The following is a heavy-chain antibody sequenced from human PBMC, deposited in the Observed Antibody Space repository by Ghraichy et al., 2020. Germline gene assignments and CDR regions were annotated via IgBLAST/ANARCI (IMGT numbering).Heavy chain of an antibody. CDR3: ARGGWGGLYSSSWYGYFQH. J-gene: IGHJ1*01. CDR2: INHSGST. D-gene: IGHD6-13*01. Sequence: SQTLSLTCAVYGGSFSGYYWSWIRQPPGKGLEWIGEINHSGSTNYNPSLKSRVTISVDTSKNQFSLKLSSVTAADTAVYYCARGGWGGLYSSSWYGYFQHWAQGPLGTAPS. CDR1: GGSFSGYY. V-gene: IGHV4-34*01.